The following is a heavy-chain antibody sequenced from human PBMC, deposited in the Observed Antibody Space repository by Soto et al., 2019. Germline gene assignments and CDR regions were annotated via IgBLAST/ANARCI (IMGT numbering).Heavy chain of an antibody. CDR2: IYYSGST. Sequence: PSETLSLTCTVSGGSISSGGYYWSWIRQHPGKGLEWIGYIYYSGSTYYNPSLKSRVTISVDTSKNQFSLKLSSVTAADTAVYYCARGEQQLVPHSLFAPWSQGTLVTVSS. V-gene: IGHV4-31*03. CDR1: GGSISSGGYY. J-gene: IGHJ5*02. CDR3: ARGEQQLVPHSLFAP. D-gene: IGHD6-13*01.